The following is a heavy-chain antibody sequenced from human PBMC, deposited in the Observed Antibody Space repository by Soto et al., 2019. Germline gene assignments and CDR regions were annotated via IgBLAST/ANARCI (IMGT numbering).Heavy chain of an antibody. Sequence: SETLSLTCAISGYSVSSNTASWNWIIQSPSRGLEWLGRTYFRSKWYNDYAVSVKSRIIINPDTSNNQFSLQLNSVTPEDTAVYFCAKGDNIGTKNRYAFDAWGQGIMVTVPS. CDR3: AKGDNIGTKNRYAFDA. D-gene: IGHD5-12*01. V-gene: IGHV6-1*01. J-gene: IGHJ4*02. CDR2: TYFRSKWYN. CDR1: GYSVSSNTAS.